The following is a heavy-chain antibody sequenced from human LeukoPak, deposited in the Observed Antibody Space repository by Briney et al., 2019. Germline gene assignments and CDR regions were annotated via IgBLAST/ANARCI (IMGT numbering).Heavy chain of an antibody. CDR2: IGYDESKK. V-gene: IGHV3-30*02. J-gene: IGHJ4*02. CDR1: GFTFNNFG. D-gene: IGHD5-12*01. CDR3: AKDGHSGYDSPLFFDY. Sequence: GGSLRLSCEASGFTFNNFGMHWVRQAPGKGLEWVAFIGYDESKKYYAESVKGRFTISRDDSKNTLYLQMSALKTEDTAVYYCAKDGHSGYDSPLFFDYWGQGTLVTVSS.